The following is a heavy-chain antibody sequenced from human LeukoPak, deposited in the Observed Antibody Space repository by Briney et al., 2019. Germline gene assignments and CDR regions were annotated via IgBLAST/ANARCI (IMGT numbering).Heavy chain of an antibody. CDR3: ARDGCRFLAGLSVSNWFDP. CDR1: GYTFTHYF. V-gene: IGHV1-2*02. J-gene: IGHJ5*02. D-gene: IGHD3-3*01. Sequence: GSSVKVSCKACGYTFTHYFMHLLGRAPGQERAWVGWINPNRCGTNNASTYHGSATKTRDTTISTAYKELSRLRSNDTAAYYSARDGCRFLAGLSVSNWFDPWGQGTLVTVSS. CDR2: INPNRCGT.